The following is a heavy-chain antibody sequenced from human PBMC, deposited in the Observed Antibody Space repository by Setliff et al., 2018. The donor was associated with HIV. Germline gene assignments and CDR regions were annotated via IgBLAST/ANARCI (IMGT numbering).Heavy chain of an antibody. V-gene: IGHV3-20*04. Sequence: AGGSLRLSCVASGFTFEDYGMSWVRQVPGKGLEWVSGINGNGGSTGYADSVKGRLTISRDNAKKSLYLQMNSLRVGDTALYYCARVKYDSSGYLSYMDVWGKGTTVTVSS. J-gene: IGHJ6*03. CDR3: ARVKYDSSGYLSYMDV. CDR1: GFTFEDYG. CDR2: INGNGGST. D-gene: IGHD3-22*01.